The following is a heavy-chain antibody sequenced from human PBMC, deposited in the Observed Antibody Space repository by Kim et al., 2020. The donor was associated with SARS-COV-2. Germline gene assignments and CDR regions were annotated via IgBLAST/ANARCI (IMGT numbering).Heavy chain of an antibody. CDR1: GSSITSGYY. D-gene: IGHD6-19*01. J-gene: IGHJ4*02. Sequence: SETLSLTCTVSGSSITSGYYWGWIRQPPGKGLEWIGSIYHSGSTYYNPSLKSRVTISVDTSKNQFSLELRSVTAADTAVYYCARGLIAVTGTIDYWGQGT. CDR3: ARGLIAVTGTIDY. V-gene: IGHV4-38-2*02. CDR2: IYHSGST.